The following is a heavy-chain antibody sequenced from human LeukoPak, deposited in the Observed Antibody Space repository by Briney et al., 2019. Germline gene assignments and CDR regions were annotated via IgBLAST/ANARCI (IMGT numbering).Heavy chain of an antibody. D-gene: IGHD1-26*01. Sequence: SETLSLTCTVYLDSLSGYSWSWIRQSPGKGLEWIGEINYAGRTNYNPSLKRRVTIAVDTSKNQFSLKVTSMTAADTGVYYCTRSFPGIVGAADFWGQGTLVTVSS. V-gene: IGHV4-34*01. CDR2: INYAGRT. CDR1: LDSLSGYS. J-gene: IGHJ4*02. CDR3: TRSFPGIVGAADF.